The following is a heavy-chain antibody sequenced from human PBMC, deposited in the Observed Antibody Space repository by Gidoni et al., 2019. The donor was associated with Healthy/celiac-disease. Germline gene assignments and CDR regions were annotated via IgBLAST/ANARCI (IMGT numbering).Heavy chain of an antibody. CDR1: GGSLSSGSYY. Sequence: QVQLQESGPGLVQPSQTLSLTCTVSGGSLSSGSYYWSWIRQPAGKGLEWIGRIYTSGSTNYNPSLKSRVTMSVDTSKNQFSLKLSSVTAADTAVYYCAREGSGSYSGAFDIWGQGTMVTVSS. V-gene: IGHV4-61*02. CDR3: AREGSGSYSGAFDI. J-gene: IGHJ3*02. D-gene: IGHD1-26*01. CDR2: IYTSGST.